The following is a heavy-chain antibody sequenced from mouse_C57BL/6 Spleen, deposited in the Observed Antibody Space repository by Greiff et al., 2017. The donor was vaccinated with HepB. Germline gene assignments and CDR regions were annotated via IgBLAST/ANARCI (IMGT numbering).Heavy chain of an antibody. CDR3: ASPIYYDYFFDY. Sequence: QVQLQQPGAELVKPGASVKLSCKASGYTFTSYWMHWVKQRPGQGLEWIGMIHPNSGSTNYNEKFKSKATLTVDKSSSTAYMQISSLTSEDSAVYYCASPIYYDYFFDYWGQGTTLTVSS. V-gene: IGHV1-64*01. CDR1: GYTFTSYW. CDR2: IHPNSGST. D-gene: IGHD2-4*01. J-gene: IGHJ2*01.